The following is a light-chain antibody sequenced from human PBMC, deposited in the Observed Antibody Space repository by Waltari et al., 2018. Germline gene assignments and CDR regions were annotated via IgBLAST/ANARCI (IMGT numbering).Light chain of an antibody. CDR3: QSFDNYVSGGTV. Sequence: QSVLTRPPSVSGAPGQRVTIPCTGSSSNIGAGHDVHWYQRLPGTAPQLLIYGNTNRPSGVPDRFSGSKSGTSASLAITGLQAEDEADYFCQSFDNYVSGGTVFGGGTKLAVL. CDR2: GNT. V-gene: IGLV1-40*01. CDR1: SSNIGAGHD. J-gene: IGLJ3*02.